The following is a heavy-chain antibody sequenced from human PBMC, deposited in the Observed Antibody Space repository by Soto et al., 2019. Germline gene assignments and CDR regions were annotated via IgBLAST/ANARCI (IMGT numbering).Heavy chain of an antibody. CDR1: GFSISSYW. V-gene: IGHV3-7*01. J-gene: IGHJ4*02. D-gene: IGHD3-10*01. CDR2: IKQDGSER. CDR3: GRGFATAY. Sequence: PGGSMRLSFAAAGFSISSYWTSWVRQAQGKGLEWVANIKQDGSERNYVDSVKGRFTISTDNAKNSLYMEMNSLRAEDTAVYYCGRGFATAYWGQGALVTVSS.